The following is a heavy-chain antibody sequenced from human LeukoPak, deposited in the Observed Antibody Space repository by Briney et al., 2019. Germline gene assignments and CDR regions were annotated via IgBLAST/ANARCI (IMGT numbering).Heavy chain of an antibody. CDR3: ARHPSSSWTYYFDH. J-gene: IGHJ4*02. Sequence: SETLSLTCTVSGGSISSYYWSWIRQPPGKGLEWIGYIYYSGSTNYNPSLKSRVTISVDTSKNQFSLKLSSVTAADTAVYYCARHPSSSWTYYFDHWGQGTLVTVSS. CDR1: GGSISSYY. V-gene: IGHV4-59*08. D-gene: IGHD6-13*01. CDR2: IYYSGST.